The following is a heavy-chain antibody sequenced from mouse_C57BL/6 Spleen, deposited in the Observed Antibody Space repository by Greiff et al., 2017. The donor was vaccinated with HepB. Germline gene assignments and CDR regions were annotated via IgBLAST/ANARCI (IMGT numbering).Heavy chain of an antibody. CDR3: TRDLGTDYYAMDY. V-gene: IGHV5-9-1*02. CDR1: GFTFSSYA. Sequence: EVQVVESGEGLVKPGGSLKLSCAASGFTFSSYAMSWVRQTPEKRLEWVAYISSGGDYIYYADTVKGRFTISRDNARNTLYLQMSSLKSEDTAMYYCTRDLGTDYYAMDYWGQGTSVTVSS. D-gene: IGHD4-1*01. J-gene: IGHJ4*01. CDR2: ISSGGDYI.